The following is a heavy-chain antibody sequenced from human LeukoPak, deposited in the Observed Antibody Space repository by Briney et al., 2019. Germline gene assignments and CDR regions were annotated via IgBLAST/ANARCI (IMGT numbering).Heavy chain of an antibody. CDR3: TTDSLEAGSSYGSFDF. D-gene: IGHD5-18*01. V-gene: IGHV3-15*01. CDR1: GFTFSNAW. J-gene: IGHJ4*02. Sequence: GGSLRLSCAASGFTFSNAWMSWVRQAPGKGLEWVGRIKSKSDGGTTDYTAPVKGRFTISRDDSKNTLYLQMNGLKTDDTAVYYCTTDSLEAGSSYGSFDFWGQGTLVTVSS. CDR2: IKSKSDGGTT.